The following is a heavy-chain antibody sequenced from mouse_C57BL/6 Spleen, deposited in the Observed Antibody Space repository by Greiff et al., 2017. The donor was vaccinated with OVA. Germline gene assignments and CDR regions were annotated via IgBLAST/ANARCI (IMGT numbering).Heavy chain of an antibody. CDR3: ARGIYDGYYYFDY. Sequence: VQLQQPGAELVMPGASVKLSCKASGYTFTSYWMHWVKQRPGQGLEWIGEIDPSDSYTNYNQKFKGKSTLTVDKSSSTAYMQLSSLTSEDSAVYYCARGIYDGYYYFDYWGQGTTLTVSS. J-gene: IGHJ2*01. D-gene: IGHD2-3*01. CDR1: GYTFTSYW. CDR2: IDPSDSYT. V-gene: IGHV1-69*01.